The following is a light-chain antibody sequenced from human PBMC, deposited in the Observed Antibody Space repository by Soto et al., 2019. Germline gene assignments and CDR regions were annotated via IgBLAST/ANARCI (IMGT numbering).Light chain of an antibody. Sequence: QAVVTQPPSVSGAPGQRVTISCTGSSSNIGAGYDVHWYQQLPGTAPKLLIYANSNRPSGVSDRFSGSRSGNTASLTISGLQADDEADYYCSSYTASSTYVFGTGTKLTVL. CDR1: SSNIGAGYD. V-gene: IGLV1-40*01. CDR3: SSYTASSTYV. CDR2: ANS. J-gene: IGLJ1*01.